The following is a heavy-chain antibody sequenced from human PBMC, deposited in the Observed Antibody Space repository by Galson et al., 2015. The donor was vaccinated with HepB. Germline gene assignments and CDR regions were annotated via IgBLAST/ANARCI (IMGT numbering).Heavy chain of an antibody. CDR2: ISGSGGST. CDR3: AKVRSDQNYYYYFMDV. D-gene: IGHD3-3*01. Sequence: SLRLSCAASGITFSSYAMSWVRQAPGKGLEWVSAISGSGGSTYYADSVKGRFTISRDNSKNTLYLQMNSLRAEDTAVYHCAKVRSDQNYYYYFMDVWGKGTTVTVSS. CDR1: GITFSSYA. V-gene: IGHV3-23*01. J-gene: IGHJ6*03.